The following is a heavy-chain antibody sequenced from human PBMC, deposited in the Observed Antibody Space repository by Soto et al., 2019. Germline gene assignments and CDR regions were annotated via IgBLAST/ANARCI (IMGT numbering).Heavy chain of an antibody. Sequence: SETLSLTCTVSGGSISSGGYYWSWIRQHPGKGLEWIGYIYYSGSTYYNPSLKSRVTISVDTPKNQFSLKLSSVTAADTAVYYCARGLAAGTYAFDIWGQGTMVTVSS. V-gene: IGHV4-31*03. J-gene: IGHJ3*02. CDR2: IYYSGST. CDR3: ARGLAAGTYAFDI. D-gene: IGHD6-13*01. CDR1: GGSISSGGYY.